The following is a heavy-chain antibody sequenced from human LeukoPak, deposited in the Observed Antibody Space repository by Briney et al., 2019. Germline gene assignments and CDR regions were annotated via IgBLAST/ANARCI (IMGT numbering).Heavy chain of an antibody. CDR2: ISYDGSNK. J-gene: IGHJ4*02. Sequence: GGSLRLSCAASGFTFSSYGMHWVRQAPGKGLEWVAVISYDGSNKYYADSVKGRFTISRDNSKNTLYLQMNSLRAEDTAVYYCAKERDISSSWYLSNYFDYWGQGTLVIVSS. CDR1: GFTFSSYG. D-gene: IGHD6-13*01. V-gene: IGHV3-30*18. CDR3: AKERDISSSWYLSNYFDY.